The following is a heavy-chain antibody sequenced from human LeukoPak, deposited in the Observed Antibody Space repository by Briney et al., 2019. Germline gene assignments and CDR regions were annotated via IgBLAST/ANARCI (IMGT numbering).Heavy chain of an antibody. V-gene: IGHV5-51*01. Sequence: GESLKISCKGSGYSFTSYWIGWVRQMPGKGLEWMGIIYPGDSDTRYSPSFQGQVTISADKSISTAYLQWSSLKASDTAMYYCARRNSMVRGSNWFDPWGQGTLVTVSS. D-gene: IGHD3-10*01. CDR3: ARRNSMVRGSNWFDP. J-gene: IGHJ5*02. CDR1: GYSFTSYW. CDR2: IYPGDSDT.